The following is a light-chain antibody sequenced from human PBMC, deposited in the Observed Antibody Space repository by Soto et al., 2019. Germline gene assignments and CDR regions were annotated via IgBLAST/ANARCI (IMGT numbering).Light chain of an antibody. Sequence: DIQMTQSPSILSASVGDRVTITCRASQSISSWLAWYQQKPGKAPNLLIHKASHLESGVPSRFSGSGSGTDFTLTISSLQPDDFATYHCQQYESFFPLTFGGGTKVDIK. CDR2: KAS. J-gene: IGKJ4*01. V-gene: IGKV1-5*03. CDR3: QQYESFFPLT. CDR1: QSISSW.